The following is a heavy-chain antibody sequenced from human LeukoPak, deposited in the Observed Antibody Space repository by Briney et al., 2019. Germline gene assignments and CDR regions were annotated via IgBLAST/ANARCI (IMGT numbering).Heavy chain of an antibody. J-gene: IGHJ6*02. CDR3: ARDLRDIVVVVAATPVADYGMDV. D-gene: IGHD2-15*01. V-gene: IGHV3-23*01. CDR1: GFTFRSHA. Sequence: GGSLRLSCVGSGFTFRSHAMSWVRQAPEKGLEFVSGIYENGGTTYYADSVKGRFSISRDNSKNTLYLQMNSLRAEDTAVYYCARDLRDIVVVVAATPVADYGMDVWGQGTTVTVSS. CDR2: IYENGGTT.